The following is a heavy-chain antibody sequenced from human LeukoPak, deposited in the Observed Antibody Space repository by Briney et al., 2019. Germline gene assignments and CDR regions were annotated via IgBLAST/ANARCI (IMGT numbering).Heavy chain of an antibody. V-gene: IGHV1-2*02. CDR1: GYAFSEYI. D-gene: IGHD3-9*01. CDR2: INPKKGVT. CDR3: ARDSDLLTGYYKVSDYNMDV. J-gene: IGHJ6*03. Sequence: ASVKVSCKTSGYAFSEYIIHWVRQAPGQGLEWMGWINPKKGVTNYAQNFEGRVTMTRDPSSSTAYMELNRLKSDDTAVYYCARDSDLLTGYYKVSDYNMDVWGKGTTVTISS.